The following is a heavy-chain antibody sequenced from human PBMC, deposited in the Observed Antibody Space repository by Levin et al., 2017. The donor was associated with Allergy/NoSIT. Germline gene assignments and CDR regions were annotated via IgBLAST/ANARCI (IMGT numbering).Heavy chain of an antibody. CDR1: GFTFDDYA. V-gene: IGHV3-9*01. Sequence: PGGSLRLSCAASGFTFDDYAMHWVRQAPGKGLEWVSGISWNSGSIGYADSVKGRFTISRDNAKNSLYLQMNSLRAEDTALYYCAKAGLSSSWYPYYYYGMDVWGQGTTVTVSS. CDR3: AKAGLSSSWYPYYYYGMDV. CDR2: ISWNSGSI. J-gene: IGHJ6*02. D-gene: IGHD6-13*01.